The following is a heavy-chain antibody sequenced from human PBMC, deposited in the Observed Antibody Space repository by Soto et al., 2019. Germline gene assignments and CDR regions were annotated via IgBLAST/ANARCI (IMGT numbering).Heavy chain of an antibody. Sequence: QITLKESGPTLVKPTQTLTLTCTFSGFSLSTSGVGVGWIRQPPGKALEWLALIYWDDDKRYSPSLKSRLSITQETSKHQVVLTMTTMDPADTATYSCVHRLSGSYFDYWGQGTLVTVSS. J-gene: IGHJ4*02. CDR2: IYWDDDK. CDR3: VHRLSGSYFDY. CDR1: GFSLSTSGVG. D-gene: IGHD3-10*01. V-gene: IGHV2-5*02.